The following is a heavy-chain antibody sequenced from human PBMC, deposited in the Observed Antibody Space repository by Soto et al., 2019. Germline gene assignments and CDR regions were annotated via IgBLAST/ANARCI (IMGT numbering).Heavy chain of an antibody. D-gene: IGHD6-19*01. J-gene: IGHJ3*02. CDR3: AKGSTKSRGWTIDTFDM. CDR1: GFTFSHYA. CDR2: IKGSGDNT. V-gene: IGHV3-23*01. Sequence: PGGSLRLSCVASGFTFSHYAMSWVRQAPGWGLDWVSAIKGSGDNTYYADSVKGRFTISRDNSKKILYLQMNSLRAEDTAIYFCAKGSTKSRGWTIDTFDMWGQGKRVTVSS.